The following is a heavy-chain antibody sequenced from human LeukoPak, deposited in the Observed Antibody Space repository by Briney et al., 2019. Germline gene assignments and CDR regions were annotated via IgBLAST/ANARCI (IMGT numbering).Heavy chain of an antibody. CDR1: GFTFNEHW. V-gene: IGHV3-7*01. D-gene: IGHD3-22*01. CDR3: VRIYNDNNSGYRPFDF. J-gene: IGHJ4*02. CDR2: IKEDGSEK. Sequence: PGGSLRLSCEASGFTFNEHWMSWVRQAPGKGLEWVANIKEDGSEKYYVDSVKGRFTISRDNAKNSLYLQMNSLRAEDTAVYYCVRIYNDNNSGYRPFDFWGQGTLVTVSS.